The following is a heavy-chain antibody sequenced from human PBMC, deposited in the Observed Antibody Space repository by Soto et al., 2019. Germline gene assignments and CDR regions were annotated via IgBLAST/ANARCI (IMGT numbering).Heavy chain of an antibody. Sequence: SETLSLTCTVSGGSISSYFWSWIRQPPGKGLEWIGYIYYSESTNYNPSLKSRVTISVDTSKDQFSLKLSSVTAADTAVYYCARDRGRGRGWYGWSAPWGRGTLVTVSS. J-gene: IGHJ5*02. D-gene: IGHD6-19*01. CDR1: GGSISSYF. CDR2: IYYSEST. V-gene: IGHV4-59*01. CDR3: ARDRGRGRGWYGWSAP.